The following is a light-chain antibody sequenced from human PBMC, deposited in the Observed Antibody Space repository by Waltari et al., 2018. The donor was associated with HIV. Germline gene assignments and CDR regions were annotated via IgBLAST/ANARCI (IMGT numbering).Light chain of an antibody. CDR2: VAS. CDR1: QSVINNY. J-gene: IGKJ1*01. CDR3: QQFGTSPRT. V-gene: IGKV3-20*01. Sequence: EIVLTQSPGTLSLSPGERAPLYCRASQSVINNYLAWYQQKPGQAPRLLIYVASSRATGIPDRFRCTGSGTDFTRSISRLEPEDFAVYYCQQFGTSPRTFGQGTKVEIK.